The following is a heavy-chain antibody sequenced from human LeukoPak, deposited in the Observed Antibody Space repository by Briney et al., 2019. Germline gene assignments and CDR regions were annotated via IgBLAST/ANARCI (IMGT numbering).Heavy chain of an antibody. CDR1: GFTVNNNY. J-gene: IGHJ1*01. CDR2: IYSGGTT. V-gene: IGHV3-53*01. Sequence: PGGSLRLSCAASGFTVNNNYINWVRQAPGKGLEWVSLIYSGGTTSYADSVKGRFTISRDNAKNSLYLQMNSLRAEDTAVYYCARDSPGLIGQYFQHWGQGNLVTVSS. CDR3: ARDSPGLIGQYFQH.